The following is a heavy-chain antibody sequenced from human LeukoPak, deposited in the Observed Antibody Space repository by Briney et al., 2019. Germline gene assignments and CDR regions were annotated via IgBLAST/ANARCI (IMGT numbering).Heavy chain of an antibody. CDR2: ISAYNGNT. V-gene: IGHV1-18*01. D-gene: IGHD3-22*01. CDR3: ARLNPTRITMIEA. Sequence: ASVKVSCKASGYTFTNYGISWVRQAPGQGLEWMGWISAYNGNTNYAQKFQGRVTMTTDTSTSTAYMELRSLRFDDTAVYYCARLNPTRITMIEAWGQGTLVTVSS. J-gene: IGHJ4*02. CDR1: GYTFTNYG.